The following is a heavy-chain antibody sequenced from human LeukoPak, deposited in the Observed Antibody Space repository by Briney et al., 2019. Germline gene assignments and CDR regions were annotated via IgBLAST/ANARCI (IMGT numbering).Heavy chain of an antibody. D-gene: IGHD2/OR15-2a*01. J-gene: IGHJ3*02. CDR2: IIPILGIA. V-gene: IGHV1-69*04. CDR1: GGTFSSYA. CDR3: ATGIVASMYVFDI. Sequence: ASVKVSCKASGGTFSSYAISWVRQAPGQGLEWMGRIIPILGIANYAQKFQGRVTITADESTSTAYMELSSLRSEDTAVYYCATGIVASMYVFDIWGRGTMVTVSS.